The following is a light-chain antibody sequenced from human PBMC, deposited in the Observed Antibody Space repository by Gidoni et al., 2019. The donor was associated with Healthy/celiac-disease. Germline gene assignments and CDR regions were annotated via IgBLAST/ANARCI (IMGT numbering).Light chain of an antibody. V-gene: IGKV1-39*01. J-gene: IGKJ1*01. CDR2: AAS. Sequence: DSQMTQYPSSLSASVGDRVTITCRARQSISSYLNWYQQKPGKAPTLLIYAASRLQSGVPSRFSGSGSGTDFTFTLSSLQPEDFATSSFQQSYSTPLPFGHGTKVEIK. CDR1: QSISSY. CDR3: QQSYSTPLP.